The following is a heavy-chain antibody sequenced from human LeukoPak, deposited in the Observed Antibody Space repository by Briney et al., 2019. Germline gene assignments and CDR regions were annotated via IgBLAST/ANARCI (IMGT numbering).Heavy chain of an antibody. CDR2: ISAYNGNT. J-gene: IGHJ4*02. D-gene: IGHD2-15*01. CDR3: ARDNPTVPGVPSIV. V-gene: IGHV1-18*01. CDR1: GYTFTSYG. Sequence: ASVKVSCKASGYTFTSYGISWVRQAPGQGLEWMGWISAYNGNTNSAQKFQRRVTMTTDTSTSTAYMELRSLRSDDTAMYYCARDNPTVPGVPSIVWGQGTRVTVSA.